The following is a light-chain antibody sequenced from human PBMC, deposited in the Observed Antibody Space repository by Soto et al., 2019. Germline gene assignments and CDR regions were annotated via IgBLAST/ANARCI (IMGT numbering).Light chain of an antibody. J-gene: IGKJ1*01. CDR1: QSVRSTY. Sequence: EIVLTQSPGTLSLSPGERATLSCRASQSVRSTYLAWYQQKPGQAPRLLISGASSRATGIPDRFSGSGSGTDFTLTISRLEPEDFAVYYCQQYGNSPWTFGQGTKVEIK. CDR2: GAS. CDR3: QQYGNSPWT. V-gene: IGKV3-20*01.